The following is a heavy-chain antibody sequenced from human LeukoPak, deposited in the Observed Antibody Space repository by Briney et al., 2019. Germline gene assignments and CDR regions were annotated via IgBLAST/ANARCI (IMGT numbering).Heavy chain of an antibody. CDR1: GFTFSSYG. V-gene: IGHV3-33*06. J-gene: IGHJ4*02. D-gene: IGHD1-26*01. CDR3: AKDQKALGRIVGATTDY. Sequence: PGGSLRLSCAASGFTFSSYGMHWVRQAPGKGLEWVAVIWYDGSNKYYADSVKGRFTISRDNSKNTLYLQMNSLRAEDTAVYYCAKDQKALGRIVGATTDYWGQGTLVTVSS. CDR2: IWYDGSNK.